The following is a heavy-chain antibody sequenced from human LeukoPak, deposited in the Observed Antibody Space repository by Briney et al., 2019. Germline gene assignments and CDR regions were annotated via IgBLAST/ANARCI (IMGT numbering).Heavy chain of an antibody. V-gene: IGHV1-2*02. D-gene: IGHD6-13*01. J-gene: IGHJ4*02. CDR2: INPDSGGT. Sequence: ASVKVSCKASGYTFSGYYIHWVRQAPGQGLEWMGWINPDSGGTKYAQKFQGRVTMTRDTSISTAFMEMSGLRSDDTAVYYCARGRGSWSLDYWGQGTLVTVSS. CDR1: GYTFSGYY. CDR3: ARGRGSWSLDY.